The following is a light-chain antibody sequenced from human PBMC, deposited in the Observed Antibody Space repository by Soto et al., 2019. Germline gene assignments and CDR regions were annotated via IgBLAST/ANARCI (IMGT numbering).Light chain of an antibody. CDR3: QQYNSYSPLT. CDR2: KAS. Sequence: DIQMTQSPSTVSASVGDRVTITCRASQSISSWLAWYQQKPGKAPKLLIYKASGLESGVPSRFSGSGSGTDFTLTISSLQPDDFATYYCQQYNSYSPLTFGGVTNVDLK. V-gene: IGKV1-5*03. J-gene: IGKJ4*01. CDR1: QSISSW.